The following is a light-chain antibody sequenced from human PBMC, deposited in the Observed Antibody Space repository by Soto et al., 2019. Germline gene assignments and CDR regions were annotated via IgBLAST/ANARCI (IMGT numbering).Light chain of an antibody. CDR2: RAS. CDR1: QSLGDN. V-gene: IGKV3-15*01. CDR3: QQYSKWPPWT. Sequence: IVMTQSPATLAVSPGDTATLSCRASQSLGDNLAWYQQKPGQAPRLLIFRASTRATGVPARFRATGSGTAFTLTISGLLSEDFAIYYCQQYSKWPPWTFGPGTRLETK. J-gene: IGKJ1*01.